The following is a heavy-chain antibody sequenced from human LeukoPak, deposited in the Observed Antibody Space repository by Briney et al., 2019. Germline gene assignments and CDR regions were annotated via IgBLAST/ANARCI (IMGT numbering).Heavy chain of an antibody. V-gene: IGHV3-23*01. CDR1: GFTFTSYS. CDR3: AKGGKWDVTPFDY. D-gene: IGHD1-26*01. J-gene: IGHJ4*02. Sequence: GGPLRLSCAAFGFTFTSYSMNWVRQAPGKGLEWVSTISGGGGSTYYADSVKGRFTISRDNSKNTLYLQVNSLRAEDTAVYYCAKGGKWDVTPFDYWGQGTLVTVSS. CDR2: ISGGGGST.